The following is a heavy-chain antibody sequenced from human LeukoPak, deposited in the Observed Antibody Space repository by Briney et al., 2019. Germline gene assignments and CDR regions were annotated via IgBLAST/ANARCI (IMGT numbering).Heavy chain of an antibody. Sequence: GGSLRLSCAASGYTFSTYWVYWVRQVPGKGPLYVSRTNGDGSITTYADSVKGRFTSSRDNAKNTVFLQMNSLRAEDTAVYYCAKDGRVAAAAYYFDYWGQGTLATVSS. CDR1: GYTFSTYW. D-gene: IGHD6-13*01. V-gene: IGHV3-74*01. CDR3: AKDGRVAAAAYYFDY. CDR2: TNGDGSIT. J-gene: IGHJ4*02.